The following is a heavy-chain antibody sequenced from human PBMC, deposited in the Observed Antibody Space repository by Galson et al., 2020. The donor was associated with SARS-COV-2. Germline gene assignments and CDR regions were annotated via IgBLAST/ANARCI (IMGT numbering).Heavy chain of an antibody. CDR2: IYYSGST. J-gene: IGHJ6*02. CDR3: ARIVVVAATPFNYYYYYGMDV. D-gene: IGHD2-15*01. Sequence: ETSETLSLTCTVSGGSISSGDYYWSWIRQPPGKGLEWIGYIYYSGSTYYNPSLKSRVTISVDTSKNQFSLKLSSVTAADTAVYYCARIVVVAATPFNYYYYYGMDVWGQGTTVTVSS. CDR1: GGSISSGDYY. V-gene: IGHV4-30-4*01.